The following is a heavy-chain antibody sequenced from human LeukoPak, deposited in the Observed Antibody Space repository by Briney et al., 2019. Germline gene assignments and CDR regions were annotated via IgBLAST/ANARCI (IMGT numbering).Heavy chain of an antibody. V-gene: IGHV3-30*04. D-gene: IGHD6-19*01. CDR2: ISYDGSNK. CDR3: ARRPVAGTFDYFDY. CDR1: GFTFSSYA. J-gene: IGHJ4*02. Sequence: GGSLRLSCAASGFTFSSYAMHWVRQAPGKGLEWVAVISYDGSNKYYADSVKGRFTISRDNSKNTLYLQMSSLRAEDTAVYYCARRPVAGTFDYFDYWGQGTLVTVSS.